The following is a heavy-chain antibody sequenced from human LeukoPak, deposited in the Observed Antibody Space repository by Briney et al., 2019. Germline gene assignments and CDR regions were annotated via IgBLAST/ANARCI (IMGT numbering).Heavy chain of an antibody. Sequence: SETLSLTCTVAGGSIXXXXYYWGWIRQPXXXXXXXXXSIYYGGNTYYNPSLKSRVTISVDTSKNQFSLKLSSVTAADAAVYYCASRDNSYAPYFFDYWGQGTLVTVSS. CDR3: ASRDNSYAPYFFDY. V-gene: IGHV4-39*01. CDR1: GGSIXXXXYY. D-gene: IGHD2-15*01. CDR2: IYYGGNT. J-gene: IGHJ4*02.